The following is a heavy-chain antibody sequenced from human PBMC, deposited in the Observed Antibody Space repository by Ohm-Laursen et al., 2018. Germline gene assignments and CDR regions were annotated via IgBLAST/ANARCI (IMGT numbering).Heavy chain of an antibody. CDR3: ARHAAYCGGDCYSRWFDP. V-gene: IGHV4-39*01. Sequence: SDTLSLTCTVSGGSISSSSYYWGWIRQPPGKGLEWIGSIYYSGGTYYNPSLKSRVTISVDTSKNQFSLKLSSVTAADTAVYYCARHAAYCGGDCYSRWFDPWGQGTLVTVSS. D-gene: IGHD2-21*02. CDR1: GGSISSSSYY. J-gene: IGHJ5*02. CDR2: IYYSGGT.